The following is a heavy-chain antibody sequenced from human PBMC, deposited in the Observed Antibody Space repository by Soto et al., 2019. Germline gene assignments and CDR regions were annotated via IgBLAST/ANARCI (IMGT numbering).Heavy chain of an antibody. V-gene: IGHV5-51*01. J-gene: IGHJ6*02. CDR3: ARNSVTGYYNYFYCLDV. Sequence: PGESLKISCKSSGYSFSTYWIAWARLMPGKGLEWMGSIYPDDSDTKYSPSFQAPVTISADKSISAAYLQWSSLKTSDTAIYYCARNSVTGYYNYFYCLDVWRQGPTVTASS. CDR1: GYSFSTYW. CDR2: IYPDDSDT. D-gene: IGHD3-9*01.